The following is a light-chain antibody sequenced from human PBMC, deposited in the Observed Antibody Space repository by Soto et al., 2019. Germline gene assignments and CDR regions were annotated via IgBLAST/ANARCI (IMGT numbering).Light chain of an antibody. CDR1: SSDVGGHDY. CDR3: SSYTRNNTVV. Sequence: QSVLTQVASVSGSPGQSITISCTGTSSDVGGHDYVSWYQQHPGKAPKLTIYNVNYRPSGVSSRFSGSKSGNTASLTISGLQAEDEADYYCSSYTRNNTVVFGGGTKLTVL. J-gene: IGLJ3*02. V-gene: IGLV2-14*01. CDR2: NVN.